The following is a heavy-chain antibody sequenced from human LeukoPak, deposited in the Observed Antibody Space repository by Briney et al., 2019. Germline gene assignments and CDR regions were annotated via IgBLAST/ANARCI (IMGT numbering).Heavy chain of an antibody. CDR2: INHSGST. CDR3: ARARVVRYFDRQPMSAFDI. CDR1: GGSFSGYY. Sequence: SETLSLTCAVYGGSFSGYYWSWIRQPPGKGLEWIGEINHSGSTNYNPSLKSRVTISVDTSKNQFPLKLSSVTAADTAVYYCARARVVRYFDRQPMSAFDIWGQGTMVTVSS. D-gene: IGHD3-9*01. V-gene: IGHV4-34*01. J-gene: IGHJ3*02.